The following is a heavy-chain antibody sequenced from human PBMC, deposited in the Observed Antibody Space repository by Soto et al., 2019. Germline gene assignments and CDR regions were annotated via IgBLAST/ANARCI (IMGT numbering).Heavy chain of an antibody. CDR2: IIPIFGTA. D-gene: IGHD5-12*01. J-gene: IGHJ3*01. Sequence: SSVKVSCKASGGTFSSYAISWVRQAPGQGLEWMGGIIPIFGTANYAQKFQGRVTITADKSTSTAYMELSSLRSEDTAVYYCARDGNGWLQSGAFVLWGQGTMVPVSS. CDR3: ARDGNGWLQSGAFVL. V-gene: IGHV1-69*06. CDR1: GGTFSSYA.